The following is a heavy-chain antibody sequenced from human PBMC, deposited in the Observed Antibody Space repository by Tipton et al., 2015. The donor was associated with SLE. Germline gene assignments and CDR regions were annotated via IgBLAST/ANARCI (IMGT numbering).Heavy chain of an antibody. Sequence: GLVKPSETLSLTCTVSGGSVSSTGPYWGWIRQPPGKGLEWFGSIYSNGYTYYNPSLKSRVTISLDTSKNQFSLKLSSATAADTAMYYCARHWGLSEPVDYWGQGTLVTVSS. V-gene: IGHV4-39*07. CDR1: GGSVSSTGPY. CDR2: IYSNGYT. D-gene: IGHD3-16*01. J-gene: IGHJ4*02. CDR3: ARHWGLSEPVDY.